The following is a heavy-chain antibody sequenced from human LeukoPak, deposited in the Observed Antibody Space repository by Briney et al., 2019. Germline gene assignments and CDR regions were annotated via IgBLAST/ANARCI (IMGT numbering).Heavy chain of an antibody. D-gene: IGHD3-10*01. Sequence: GGSLRLSCAASGFTFSSYGMHWVRQAPGKGLEWVAVIPYDGSNKYYADSVKGRFTISRDSSKNTLYLQMNSLRAEDTAVYYCAKWAYYGSGSYYDYWGQGTLVTVSS. V-gene: IGHV3-30*18. CDR3: AKWAYYGSGSYYDY. CDR2: IPYDGSNK. CDR1: GFTFSSYG. J-gene: IGHJ4*02.